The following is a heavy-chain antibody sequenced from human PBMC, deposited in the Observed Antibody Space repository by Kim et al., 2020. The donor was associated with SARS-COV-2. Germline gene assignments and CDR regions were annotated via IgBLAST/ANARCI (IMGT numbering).Heavy chain of an antibody. Sequence: GGSLRLSCAASGFTFSSYEMNWVRQAPGKGLEWVSYISSSGSTIYYADSVKGRFTICRDNAKNSLYLQMNSLRAEDTAVYYCARAWGYCTNGVCYKTSVWALDYWGQGTLVTVSS. J-gene: IGHJ4*02. V-gene: IGHV3-48*03. CDR2: ISSSGSTI. D-gene: IGHD2-8*01. CDR1: GFTFSSYE. CDR3: ARAWGYCTNGVCYKTSVWALDY.